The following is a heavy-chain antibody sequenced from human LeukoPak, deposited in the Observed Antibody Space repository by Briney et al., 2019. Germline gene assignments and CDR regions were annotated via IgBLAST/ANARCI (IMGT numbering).Heavy chain of an antibody. J-gene: IGHJ4*02. CDR1: GFTFSSYW. Sequence: GGSLRLSCAASGFTFSSYWMSWVRQAPGKGLEWVANIKQDGSEKYYVDSVKGGFTISRDNAKNSLYLQMNSLRAEDTAVYYCARFASSGRPGYFDYWGQGTLVTVSS. CDR2: IKQDGSEK. D-gene: IGHD6-19*01. V-gene: IGHV3-7*03. CDR3: ARFASSGRPGYFDY.